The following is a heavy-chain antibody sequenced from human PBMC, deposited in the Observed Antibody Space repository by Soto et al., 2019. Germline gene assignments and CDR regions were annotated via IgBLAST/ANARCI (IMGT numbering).Heavy chain of an antibody. V-gene: IGHV3-23*01. D-gene: IGHD3-9*01. CDR3: AKVPEYYDILTGYWYYFDY. CDR2: ISGSGGST. CDR1: GFTFSSYA. J-gene: IGHJ4*02. Sequence: PGGSLRLSCAASGFTFSSYAMSWVRQAPGKGLEWVSAISGSGGSTYYADSVKGRFTISRDNSKNTLYLQMNSLRAEDTAVYYCAKVPEYYDILTGYWYYFDYWGQGTLVTVSS.